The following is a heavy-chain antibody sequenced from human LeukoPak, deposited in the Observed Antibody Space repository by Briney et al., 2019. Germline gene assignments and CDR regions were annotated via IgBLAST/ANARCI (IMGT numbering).Heavy chain of an antibody. CDR3: ARGYSYGPPKGTADV. V-gene: IGHV1-69*13. J-gene: IGHJ6*04. Sequence: SVKVSCKASGGTFSSYAISWLRQAPAQGLEWMGGIIPIFGTANYAQKFQGRVTITADESTSTAYMELSSLRSEDTAVYYCARGYSYGPPKGTADVWGKGTTVTVSS. D-gene: IGHD5-18*01. CDR1: GGTFSSYA. CDR2: IIPIFGTA.